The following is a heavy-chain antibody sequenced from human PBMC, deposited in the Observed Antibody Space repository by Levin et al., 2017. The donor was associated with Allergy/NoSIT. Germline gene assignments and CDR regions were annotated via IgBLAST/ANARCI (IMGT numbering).Heavy chain of an antibody. V-gene: IGHV3-48*01. CDR1: GFTFSSYS. CDR3: ARDRALVAPGYFDY. J-gene: IGHJ4*02. Sequence: GGSLRLSCAASGFTFSSYSMNWVRQAPGKGLEWVSYISSSSSTIYYADSVKGRFTISRDNAKNSLYLQMNSLRAEDTAVYYCARDRALVAPGYFDYWGQGTLVTVSS. CDR2: ISSSSSTI. D-gene: IGHD2-2*01.